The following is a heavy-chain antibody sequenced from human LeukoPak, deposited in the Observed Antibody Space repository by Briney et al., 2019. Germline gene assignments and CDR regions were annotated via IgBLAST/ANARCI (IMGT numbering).Heavy chain of an antibody. V-gene: IGHV3-23*01. D-gene: IGHD6-19*01. CDR3: AKDKQRSSGG. Sequence: GGSLRLSCAASGFPFNSYVMSWVRQAPGKGLEWVSAISGSGGSTYYADSVKGRFTISRDNSKNTLYLQMNSLRAEDTAVYYCAKDKQRSSGGWGQGTLVTVSS. CDR2: ISGSGGST. CDR1: GFPFNSYV. J-gene: IGHJ4*02.